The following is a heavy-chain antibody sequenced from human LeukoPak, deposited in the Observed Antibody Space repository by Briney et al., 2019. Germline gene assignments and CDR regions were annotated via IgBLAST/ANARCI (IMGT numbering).Heavy chain of an antibody. CDR1: GGSISSGGYS. Sequence: SETLSLTCAVSGGSISSGGYSWSWIRQPPGKGLEWIGYIYYSGSTYYNPSLKSRVTISVDTSKNQFSLKLSSVTAADTAVYYCARTYYGDNWFDPWGQGTLVTVSS. V-gene: IGHV4-30-4*07. D-gene: IGHD3-10*01. CDR3: ARTYYGDNWFDP. J-gene: IGHJ5*02. CDR2: IYYSGST.